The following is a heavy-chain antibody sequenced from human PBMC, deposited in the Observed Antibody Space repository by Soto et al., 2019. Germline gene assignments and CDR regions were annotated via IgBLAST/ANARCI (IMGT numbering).Heavy chain of an antibody. D-gene: IGHD3-3*01. CDR3: VRVGETQNYDFWSAEFYSDMDV. J-gene: IGHJ6*02. CDR1: GFTFSSYA. V-gene: IGHV3-23*01. CDR2: ISGSTSST. Sequence: GGSLRLSCAASGFTFSSYAMSWVRQAPGKGLEWVSIISGSTSSTFSADSVKGRFTISRDNSKNTLYLQMHSLRVEDTAVYYCVRVGETQNYDFWSAEFYSDMDVWGQGTTVTVSS.